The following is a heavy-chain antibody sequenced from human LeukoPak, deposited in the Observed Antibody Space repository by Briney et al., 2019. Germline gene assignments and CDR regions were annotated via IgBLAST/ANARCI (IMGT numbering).Heavy chain of an antibody. V-gene: IGHV3-15*07. CDR2: IKSKTDGGTT. D-gene: IGHD4-17*01. J-gene: IGHJ4*02. CDR1: GFTFSNAW. Sequence: GGSLRLSCAASGFTFSNAWMNWVRQAPGKGLEWVGRIKSKTDGGTTDYAAPVKGRFTISRDDSKNTLYLQMNSLKTEDTAVYYCAKDRLTVTSPKGYWGQGTLVTVSS. CDR3: AKDRLTVTSPKGY.